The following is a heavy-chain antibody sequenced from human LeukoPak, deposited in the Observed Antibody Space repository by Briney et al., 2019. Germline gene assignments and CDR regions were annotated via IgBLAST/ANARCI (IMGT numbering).Heavy chain of an antibody. Sequence: ASVKVSCKASGYTFTSYGISWVRQAPGQGPEWMGWISAYSTYNGNTNYAQRFQGRVTMTTDTSTSTAYMELRSLRSDDTAVYYCARVWIAAAGTKNWFDPWGQGTLVTVSS. J-gene: IGHJ5*02. CDR2: ISAYSTYNGNT. D-gene: IGHD6-13*01. V-gene: IGHV1-18*01. CDR1: GYTFTSYG. CDR3: ARVWIAAAGTKNWFDP.